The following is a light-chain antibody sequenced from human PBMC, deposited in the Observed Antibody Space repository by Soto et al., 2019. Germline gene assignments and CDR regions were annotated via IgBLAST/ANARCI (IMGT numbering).Light chain of an antibody. Sequence: DIVMTQSPDSLAVSLGERATINCKSSQSVLYSSSNKNYLAWYQQKPGQPPKLLIYWASTRESVVPARFSGSGSGTDFTLTITSLQAEDVAAYYCQQYYSTPYTFGQGTKLAIK. CDR1: QSVLYSSSNKNY. CDR2: WAS. V-gene: IGKV4-1*01. CDR3: QQYYSTPYT. J-gene: IGKJ2*01.